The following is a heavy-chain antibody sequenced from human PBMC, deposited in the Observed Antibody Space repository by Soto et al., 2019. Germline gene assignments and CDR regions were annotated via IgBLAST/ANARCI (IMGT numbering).Heavy chain of an antibody. CDR2: IRSRSNGYAT. Sequence: GGSLRLSCAASGFTLSGSVIYWVRQPSGKGLEWVGRIRSRSNGYATAYAASVRGRFTISRDDSKNTAYLQMNSLKTEDTAVYYCTTASQWLPPDSWGQGALVTVSS. J-gene: IGHJ4*02. CDR3: TTASQWLPPDS. V-gene: IGHV3-73*01. D-gene: IGHD6-19*01. CDR1: GFTLSGSV.